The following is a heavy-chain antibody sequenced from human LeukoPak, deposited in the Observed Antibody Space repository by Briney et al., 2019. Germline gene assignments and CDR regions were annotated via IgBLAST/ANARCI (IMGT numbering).Heavy chain of an antibody. D-gene: IGHD6-13*01. CDR2: MNPNSGNT. J-gene: IGHJ6*03. CDR3: ARYGIAAAGKGAYYYYYYMDV. Sequence: GASVKVSCKASGDTFTSYDINWVRQATGQGLEWMGWMNPNSGNTGYAQKFQGRVTITRDTSISTAYMELSSLRSEDTAVYYCARYGIAAAGKGAYYYYYYMDVWGKGTTVTVSS. CDR1: GDTFTSYD. V-gene: IGHV1-8*03.